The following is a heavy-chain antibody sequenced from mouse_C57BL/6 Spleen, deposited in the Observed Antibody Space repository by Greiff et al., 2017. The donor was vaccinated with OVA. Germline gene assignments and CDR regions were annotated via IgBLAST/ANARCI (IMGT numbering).Heavy chain of an antibody. V-gene: IGHV1-52*01. CDR2: IDPSDSET. CDR3: ARHYGSSYYFDY. CDR1: GYTFTSYW. Sequence: VKLQQPGAELVRPGSSVKLSCKASGYTFTSYWMHWVKQRPIQGLEWIGNIDPSDSETHYNQKFKDKATLTVDKSSSTAYMQLSSLTSEDSAVYYCARHYGSSYYFDYWGQGTTRTVSS. J-gene: IGHJ2*01. D-gene: IGHD1-1*01.